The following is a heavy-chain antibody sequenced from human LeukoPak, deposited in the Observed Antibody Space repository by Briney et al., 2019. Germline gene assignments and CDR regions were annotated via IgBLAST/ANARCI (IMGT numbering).Heavy chain of an antibody. Sequence: AASVKVSCKASGYTFTSYGISWVRQAPGQGLEWMGWISAYNGNTNYAQKLQGRVTMTTDTSTSTAYMELRSLGSDDTAVYYCARDDGYYDSSGSPPFDYWGQGTLVTVSS. J-gene: IGHJ4*02. CDR3: ARDDGYYDSSGSPPFDY. CDR2: ISAYNGNT. D-gene: IGHD3-22*01. V-gene: IGHV1-18*01. CDR1: GYTFTSYG.